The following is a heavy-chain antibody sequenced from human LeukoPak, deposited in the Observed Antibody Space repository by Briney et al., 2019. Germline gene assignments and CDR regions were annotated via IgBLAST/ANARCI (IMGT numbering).Heavy chain of an antibody. CDR2: ISGSGGST. Sequence: GGSLRLSCAASGFTFSSYAMSWVRQAPGKGLEWVSAISGSGGSTYYADSVKGRFTISRDNSKNTLYLQMNSLRAEDTAVYYCAKLPLDLGFKTMVGSYFDYWGQGTLVTVSS. CDR3: AKLPLDLGFKTMVGSYFDY. V-gene: IGHV3-23*01. J-gene: IGHJ4*02. D-gene: IGHD3-10*01. CDR1: GFTFSSYA.